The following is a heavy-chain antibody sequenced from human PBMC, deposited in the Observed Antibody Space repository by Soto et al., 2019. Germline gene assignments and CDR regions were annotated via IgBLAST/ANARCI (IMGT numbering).Heavy chain of an antibody. Sequence: QVQLVQSGAEVKKPGSSVKVSCKASGGTFSSYTISWVRQAPGQGLEWMGRIIPILGIANYAQKFQGRVTITADKSTSTAYMELSSLRSEDTAVYYCAGSYYDGSGSVDYWGQGTLVTVSS. CDR3: AGSYYDGSGSVDY. CDR1: GGTFSSYT. CDR2: IIPILGIA. J-gene: IGHJ4*02. D-gene: IGHD3-10*01. V-gene: IGHV1-69*02.